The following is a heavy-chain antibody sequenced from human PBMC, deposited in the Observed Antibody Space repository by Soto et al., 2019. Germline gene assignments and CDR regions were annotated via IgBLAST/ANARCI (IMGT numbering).Heavy chain of an antibody. J-gene: IGHJ1*01. CDR1: GGTFSSYA. D-gene: IGHD1-1*01. CDR2: IIPVFGTA. CDR3: ARGWNDFPH. V-gene: IGHV1-69*13. Sequence: SVKVSCKASGGTFSSYAISWVRQAPGQGLECMGGIIPVFGTANYAQKFQGRVTINADESTSTVYMELSSLRSEDAAVYYCARGWNDFPHWGQGTLVTVSS.